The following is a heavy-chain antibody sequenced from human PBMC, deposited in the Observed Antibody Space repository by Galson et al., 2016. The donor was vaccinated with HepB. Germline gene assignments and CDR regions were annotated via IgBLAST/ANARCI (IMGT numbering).Heavy chain of an antibody. D-gene: IGHD3-9*01. J-gene: IGHJ4*02. Sequence: TLSLTCTVSGGPISSGGYYWSWIRQHPGKGLEWIGYFYFSGSTDYNPSLKSRVTISVDTSKNQFSLRLSSVTAADTAVYYCARGEGYDLLTGDWPPPLVRVFYFDYWGQGTLVTVSS. CDR1: GGPISSGGYY. CDR3: ARGEGYDLLTGDWPPPLVRVFYFDY. V-gene: IGHV4-31*03. CDR2: FYFSGST.